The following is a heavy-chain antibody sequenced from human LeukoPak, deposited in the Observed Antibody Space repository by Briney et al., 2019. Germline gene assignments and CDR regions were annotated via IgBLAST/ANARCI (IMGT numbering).Heavy chain of an antibody. CDR2: INPSGGST. CDR3: ARDRIDFFDY. CDR1: GYSFTSYY. Sequence: ASVKVSCKASGYSFTSYYMHWVRQAPGQGLGWMGIINPSGGSTSYAEKFHGRVTLTRDMSTNTVYMELSSLRSEDAAVYYCARDRIDFFDYWGQGTLVTVSS. D-gene: IGHD3-16*02. J-gene: IGHJ4*02. V-gene: IGHV1-46*01.